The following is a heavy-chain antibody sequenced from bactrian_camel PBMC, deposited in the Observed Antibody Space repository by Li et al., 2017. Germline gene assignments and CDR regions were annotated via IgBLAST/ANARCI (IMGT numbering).Heavy chain of an antibody. Sequence: VQLVESGGGSAKPGGSLRLSCRASGDPYSNYCMGWFRQRPGKEREGVAAIYTGGGTTDYADSVKGRFTISRDNAKRTLYLQMNNLKPEDTGVYYCTADPFAVVAGSRTCAGAWSQGTQVTVS. J-gene: IGHJ6*01. D-gene: IGHD6*01. CDR2: IYTGGGTT. CDR1: GDPYSNYC. CDR3: TADPFAVVAGSRTCAGA. V-gene: IGHV3S1*01.